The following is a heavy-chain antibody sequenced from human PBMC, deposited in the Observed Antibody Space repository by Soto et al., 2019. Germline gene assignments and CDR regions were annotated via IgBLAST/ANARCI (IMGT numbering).Heavy chain of an antibody. D-gene: IGHD3-22*01. CDR2: INPSGGST. J-gene: IGHJ6*02. CDR3: AWGGVDSSGYSPYYYYYGMDV. V-gene: IGHV1-46*01. Sequence: QVQLVQSGAEVKKPGASVKVSCKASGYTFTSYYMHWVRQAPGQGLEWMGIINPSGGSTSYAQKFQGRVTMTRDTSTSTVYMELSSLRSEDTAVYYCAWGGVDSSGYSPYYYYYGMDVWGQGTTVTVSS. CDR1: GYTFTSYY.